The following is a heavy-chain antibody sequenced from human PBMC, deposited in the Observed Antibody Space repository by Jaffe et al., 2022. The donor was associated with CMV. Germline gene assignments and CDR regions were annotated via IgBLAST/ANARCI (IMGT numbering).Heavy chain of an antibody. Sequence: QVQLVESGGGLVKPGGSLRLSCAASGFTFSDYYMSWIRQAPGKGLEWISYISTSSTYTNYADSVKGRFTISRDNAKNSLHLQMNSLRAEDTAVYYCARVRGHDYGDSYFDYWGQGTLVTVSS. D-gene: IGHD4-17*01. V-gene: IGHV3-11*06. CDR2: ISTSSTYT. CDR1: GFTFSDYY. J-gene: IGHJ4*02. CDR3: ARVRGHDYGDSYFDY.